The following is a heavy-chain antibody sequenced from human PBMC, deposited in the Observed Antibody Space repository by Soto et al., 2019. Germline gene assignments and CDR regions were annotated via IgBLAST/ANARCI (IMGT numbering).Heavy chain of an antibody. D-gene: IGHD6-19*01. V-gene: IGHV3-23*01. CDR2: ISGSGGST. Sequence: EVQLLESGGGLVQPGGSLRLSCAASGFTFSSYAMRWVRQAPGKGLEWVSAISGSGGSTYYADSVKGRFIISRDNSKKTLYLQMNSLRAEDTAVYYCAKVSGQSGFQHWGQGTLVTVSS. J-gene: IGHJ1*01. CDR3: AKVSGQSGFQH. CDR1: GFTFSSYA.